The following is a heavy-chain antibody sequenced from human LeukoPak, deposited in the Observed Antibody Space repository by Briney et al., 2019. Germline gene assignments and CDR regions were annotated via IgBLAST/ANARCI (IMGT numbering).Heavy chain of an antibody. J-gene: IGHJ2*01. V-gene: IGHV4-59*08. D-gene: IGHD5-12*01. CDR1: GGSISSYY. CDR3: ARHGVGMVASYWYFDL. Sequence: SETLSLTCTVSGGSISSYYWSWIRQPPGKGLEWIGYIYSSGSTNYNPSLKSRVTISVDTSKNQFSLKLSSVTAADTAVYYCARHGVGMVASYWYFDLWGRGTLVTVSS. CDR2: IYSSGST.